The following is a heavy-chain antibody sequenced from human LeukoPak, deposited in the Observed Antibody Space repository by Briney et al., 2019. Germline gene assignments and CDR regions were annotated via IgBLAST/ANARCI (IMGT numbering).Heavy chain of an antibody. V-gene: IGHV3-7*01. Sequence: GGSLRLSCAASGFTFSSYWMSWVRQAPGKGLEWVANIKQDGSEKYYVDSVKGRFTISRDNAKNSLYLQMNSLRAEDTAVYYCARVQQFGELLFDPWGQGTLVTVSS. CDR1: GFTFSSYW. CDR2: IKQDGSEK. CDR3: ARVQQFGELLFDP. D-gene: IGHD3-10*01. J-gene: IGHJ5*02.